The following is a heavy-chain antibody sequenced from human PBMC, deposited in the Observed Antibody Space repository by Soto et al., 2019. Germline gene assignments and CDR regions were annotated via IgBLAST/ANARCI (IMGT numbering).Heavy chain of an antibody. V-gene: IGHV4-39*01. Sequence: SETLSLTCTDSGGSIIISGYYWGWVRQPPGKDLEWFGSIYYNGSTWYNAPLRIRVTISVDTSSNKFSLKLTSVTAADTVFYYCARQGLSHFYDYWGRGNVVTVPS. CDR1: GGSIIISGYY. J-gene: IGHJ4*02. CDR3: ARQGLSHFYDY. CDR2: IYYNGST.